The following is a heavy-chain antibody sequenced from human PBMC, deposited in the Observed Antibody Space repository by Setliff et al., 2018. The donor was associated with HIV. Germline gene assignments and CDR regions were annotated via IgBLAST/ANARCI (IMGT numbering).Heavy chain of an antibody. CDR1: GYTFTKYW. J-gene: IGHJ3*01. Sequence: LKISCQGSGYTFTKYWIGWVRQMPGKGLEWMGVIYPVDSDTRYSPSFQGQVTISADRSISTAYLQWSSLKASDTAMYYCVRPGCSTSSCYSSNGSDLWGPGTMVTVS. D-gene: IGHD2-2*02. CDR2: IYPVDSDT. V-gene: IGHV5-51*01. CDR3: VRPGCSTSSCYSSNGSDL.